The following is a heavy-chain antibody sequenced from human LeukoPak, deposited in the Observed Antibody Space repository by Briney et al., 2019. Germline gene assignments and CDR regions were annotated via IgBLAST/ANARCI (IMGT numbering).Heavy chain of an antibody. CDR1: GYTFTSYN. D-gene: IGHD5-24*01. J-gene: IGHJ3*02. CDR3: ARVRDGYNDAYDI. CDR2: IKPSGGST. Sequence: ASVKVSCKASGYTFTSYNMHWVRQAPGQGLEWMGIIKPSGGSTTYAQKFQGRVTMTRDMSTSTLYMELSSLRSEDTAVYYCARVRDGYNDAYDIWGQGTMVIVSS. V-gene: IGHV1-46*01.